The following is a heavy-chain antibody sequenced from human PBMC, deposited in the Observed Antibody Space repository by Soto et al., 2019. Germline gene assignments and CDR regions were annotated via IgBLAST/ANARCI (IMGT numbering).Heavy chain of an antibody. Sequence: SQTLSLTCAISGDSVSNNSAAWNWIRQSPSRGLEWLGRTYYRSKWYNDYAVSVKSRITINPDTSKNQFSLQLNSVTPEDTAVYYCARAIDYYDILTGYFTPTGQTGEYNWFDPWGHGTLVTVSS. CDR1: GDSVSNNSAA. J-gene: IGHJ5*02. D-gene: IGHD3-9*01. CDR3: ARAIDYYDILTGYFTPTGQTGEYNWFDP. CDR2: TYYRSKWYN. V-gene: IGHV6-1*01.